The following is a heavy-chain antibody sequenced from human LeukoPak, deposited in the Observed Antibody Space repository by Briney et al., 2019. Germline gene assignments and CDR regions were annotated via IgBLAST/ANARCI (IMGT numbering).Heavy chain of an antibody. CDR1: GFTFSSYS. V-gene: IGHV3-21*01. D-gene: IGHD3-22*01. Sequence: GRSLRLSCAASGFTFSSYSMNWVRQAPGKGLEWVSSISSSSSYIYYADSVKGRFTISRDNAKNSLYLQMNSLRAEDTAVYYCAGGSQPRRSHYYDSSGYSDYWGQGTLVTVSS. J-gene: IGHJ4*02. CDR3: AGGSQPRRSHYYDSSGYSDY. CDR2: ISSSSSYI.